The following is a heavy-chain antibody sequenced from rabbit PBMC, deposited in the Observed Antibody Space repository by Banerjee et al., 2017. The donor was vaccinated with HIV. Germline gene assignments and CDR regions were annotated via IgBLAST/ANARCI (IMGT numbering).Heavy chain of an antibody. CDR3: ARDYAGSSYGDYFNL. D-gene: IGHD8-1*01. Sequence: ASGFSFSSSYHMCWVRQAPGKGLEWIGRIYTDTGNTYYANWAKGRFTISKTSSTTVTLQMTSLTAADTATYFCARDYAGSSYGDYFNLWGPGTLVTVS. CDR1: GFSFSSSYH. CDR2: IYTDTGNT. J-gene: IGHJ4*01. V-gene: IGHV1S40*01.